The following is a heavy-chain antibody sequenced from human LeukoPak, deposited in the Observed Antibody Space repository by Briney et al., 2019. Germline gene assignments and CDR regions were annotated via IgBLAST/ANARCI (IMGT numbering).Heavy chain of an antibody. CDR3: AKEGVDSRAPKNIRFYGDYNY. Sequence: GGSLRLSCAASGFTFSSYAMSWVRQAPGKGREGVSAISGSGGSTYYADSVKGRFTISRDNSKNTLYLQMNSLRAEDTAVYYCAKEGVDSRAPKNIRFYGDYNYWGQGTLVTVSS. V-gene: IGHV3-23*01. J-gene: IGHJ4*02. CDR1: GFTFSSYA. D-gene: IGHD4-17*01. CDR2: ISGSGGST.